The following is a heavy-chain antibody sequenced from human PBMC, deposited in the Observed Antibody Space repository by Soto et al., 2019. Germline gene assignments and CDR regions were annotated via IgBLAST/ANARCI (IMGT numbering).Heavy chain of an antibody. V-gene: IGHV4-39*01. D-gene: IGHD2-15*01. CDR1: GGSISSWTYY. J-gene: IGHJ6*03. CDR3: ARGYCSGGSCYSYYYYYYYMDV. Sequence: SETLSLTCAVSGGSISSWTYYWGWIRPPPGKGLEWLVSIYHSGSTYYNASLKSRVTISVDTSKNQFSLKLSSVTAADTAVYYCARGYCSGGSCYSYYYYYYYMDVWGKGTTVTVSS. CDR2: IYHSGST.